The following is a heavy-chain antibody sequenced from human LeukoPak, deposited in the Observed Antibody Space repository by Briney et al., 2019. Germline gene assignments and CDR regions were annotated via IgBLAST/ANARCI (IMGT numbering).Heavy chain of an antibody. V-gene: IGHV3-21*01. J-gene: IGHJ3*02. D-gene: IGHD6-19*01. Sequence: GGSLRLSCAASGFTFSSYSMNWVRQAPGKGLEWVSSISSSSSYIYYADSVKGRFTISRDNAKNSLYLQMNSLRAEDTAVYYCTRGYSSGWYAFRDAFDIWGQGTVVTVSS. CDR1: GFTFSSYS. CDR3: TRGYSSGWYAFRDAFDI. CDR2: ISSSSSYI.